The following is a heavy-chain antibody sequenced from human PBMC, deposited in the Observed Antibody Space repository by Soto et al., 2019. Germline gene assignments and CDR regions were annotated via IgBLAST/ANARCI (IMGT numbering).Heavy chain of an antibody. CDR2: ISGGLDSA. Sequence: GGSLRLSCAVSGFTFNDYAMSWVRQAPGKGLEWVSTISGGLDSAYYAASVEGRFTISGDSSNNTLYLQMNSLRVEDTATYYCAKDSRLPGFGLLIHAFDMWGHGTMVTVSS. D-gene: IGHD3-3*01. CDR3: AKDSRLPGFGLLIHAFDM. CDR1: GFTFNDYA. V-gene: IGHV3-23*01. J-gene: IGHJ3*02.